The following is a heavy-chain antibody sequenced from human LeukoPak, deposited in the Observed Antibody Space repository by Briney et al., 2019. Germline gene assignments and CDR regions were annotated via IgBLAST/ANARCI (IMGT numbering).Heavy chain of an antibody. V-gene: IGHV4-34*01. D-gene: IGHD2-2*01. J-gene: IGHJ4*02. CDR1: GGSFSGYY. CDR3: ARGHCSSGSCYWGTHHY. CDR2: INHSGST. Sequence: PSETLSLTCAVYGGSFSGYYWSWIRQPPGKGLEWIGEINHSGSTNYNPSLKSRVTISVDTSKNQFSLKLSSVTAADTAVYYCARGHCSSGSCYWGTHHYWGQGTLVTVSS.